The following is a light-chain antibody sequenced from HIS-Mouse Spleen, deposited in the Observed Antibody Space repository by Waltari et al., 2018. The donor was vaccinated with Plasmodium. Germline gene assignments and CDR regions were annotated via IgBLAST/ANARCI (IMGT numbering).Light chain of an antibody. CDR3: QQYNNWSFT. CDR1: QSVSSN. Sequence: EIVMTQSPATLPVSPGERATPSCRASQSVSSNLAWYQQKPGQAPRLLIYGASTRATGIPARFSGSGSGTEFTLTISSLQSEDFAVYYCQQYNNWSFTFGPGTKVDIK. V-gene: IGKV3-15*01. J-gene: IGKJ3*01. CDR2: GAS.